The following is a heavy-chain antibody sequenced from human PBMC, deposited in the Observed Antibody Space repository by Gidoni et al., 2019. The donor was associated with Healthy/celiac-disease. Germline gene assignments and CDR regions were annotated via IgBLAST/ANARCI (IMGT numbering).Heavy chain of an antibody. Sequence: EVQLVQSGAEVKKPGESLKISFKSSGSHLPSYWSGWVVQMHGKGLEWMVILYPGDSDTSSRPSCQGQVTIAADKSISTAYLQWSSLKASDTAMYYCASGVTIFGGTPLFDYWGQGTLVTVSS. J-gene: IGHJ4*02. CDR3: ASGVTIFGGTPLFDY. CDR1: GSHLPSYW. D-gene: IGHD3-3*01. V-gene: IGHV5-51*03. CDR2: LYPGDSDT.